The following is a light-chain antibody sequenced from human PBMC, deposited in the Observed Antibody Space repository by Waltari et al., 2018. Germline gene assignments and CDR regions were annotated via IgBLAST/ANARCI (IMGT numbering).Light chain of an antibody. J-gene: IGLJ3*02. CDR3: SSYTTSSTWV. CDR1: MHDIGSYDF. V-gene: IGLV2-14*03. Sequence: QSALTQAASVSGSPGQTITISCSGSMHDIGSYDFVSWFRQHPGKAPTLLLYDVRNRPWGISNRFSGSKSGYTASLTISGLQAEDEADYYCSSYTTSSTWVFGGGTRVTVL. CDR2: DVR.